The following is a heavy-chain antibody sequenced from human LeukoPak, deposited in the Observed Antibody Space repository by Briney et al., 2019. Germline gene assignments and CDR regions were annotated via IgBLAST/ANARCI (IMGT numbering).Heavy chain of an antibody. J-gene: IGHJ5*02. CDR1: GGSISSGSYY. D-gene: IGHD3-22*01. Sequence: PSQTLSLTCTVSGGSISSGSYYWSWIRQPAGKGLEWIGRIYTSGSTNYNPSLKSRVTISVDTSKNQFSLKLSSVTAADTAVYYCARGPNYYDSSGYRSRTFDPWGQGTLVTVSS. V-gene: IGHV4-61*02. CDR3: ARGPNYYDSSGYRSRTFDP. CDR2: IYTSGST.